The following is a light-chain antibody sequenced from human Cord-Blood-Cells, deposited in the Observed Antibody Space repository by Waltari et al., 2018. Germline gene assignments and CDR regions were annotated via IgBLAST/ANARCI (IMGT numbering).Light chain of an antibody. J-gene: IGLJ3*02. CDR2: EGS. Sequence: GTSSDVGSYNLVSWYQQHPGKAPKLMIYEGSKRPSGVSNRFSGSKSGNTASLTISGLQAEDEADYYCCSYAGSSTSRVFGGGTKLTVL. V-gene: IGLV2-23*01. CDR1: SSDVGSYNL. CDR3: CSYAGSSTSRV.